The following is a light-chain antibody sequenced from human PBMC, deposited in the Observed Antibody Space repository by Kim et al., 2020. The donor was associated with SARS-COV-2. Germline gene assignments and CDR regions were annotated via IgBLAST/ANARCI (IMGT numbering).Light chain of an antibody. CDR3: AAWDDSLNGVV. J-gene: IGLJ3*02. V-gene: IGLV1-44*01. CDR1: SSNIGSNA. CDR2: TNN. Sequence: QSVLTQSPSASGTPGQRVTISCAGSSSNIGSNAVNWYRQLPGAAPELLIYTNNQRPSGVPDRFSGSKSGTSASLAISGLQSEDEADYYCAAWDDSLNGVVFGGGTQLTVL.